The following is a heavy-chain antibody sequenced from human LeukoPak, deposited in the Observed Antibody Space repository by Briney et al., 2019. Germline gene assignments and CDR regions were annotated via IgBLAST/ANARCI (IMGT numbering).Heavy chain of an antibody. J-gene: IGHJ4*02. D-gene: IGHD4-17*01. CDR2: INTDGSST. Sequence: GGSLRLSCAASGSAFSSHWMHWVRQAPVKGLVWVSRINTDGSSTSYADSVKGRFTISRDNAKNTLYLQMNSLRAEDTAVYYCARVLRSHGDLFDYWGQGTLVTVSS. CDR3: ARVLRSHGDLFDY. V-gene: IGHV3-74*01. CDR1: GSAFSSHW.